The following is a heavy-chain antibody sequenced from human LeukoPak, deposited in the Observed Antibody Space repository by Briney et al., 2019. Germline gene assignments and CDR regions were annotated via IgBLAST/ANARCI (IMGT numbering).Heavy chain of an antibody. Sequence: ASVKVSCKASGYTFTSYGISWVRQAPGQGLEWMGWISAYNGNTNYAQKLQGRVTMTTDTSTSTAYMELRSLRSDDTAVYYCARGLEPYCSGGSCPIWGQGTLVTVSS. D-gene: IGHD2-15*01. CDR1: GYTFTSYG. V-gene: IGHV1-18*01. CDR2: ISAYNGNT. CDR3: ARGLEPYCSGGSCPI. J-gene: IGHJ4*02.